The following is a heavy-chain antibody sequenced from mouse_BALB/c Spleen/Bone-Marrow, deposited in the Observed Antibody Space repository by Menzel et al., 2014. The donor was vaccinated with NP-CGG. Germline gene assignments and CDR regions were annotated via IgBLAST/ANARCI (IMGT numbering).Heavy chain of an antibody. J-gene: IGHJ2*01. D-gene: IGHD2-10*02. CDR1: GFTFSSFG. CDR2: ISSGSSTI. V-gene: IGHV5-17*02. CDR3: ARGKYGYDY. Sequence: DVKLVESGGGLVQPGGSRKLSCAASGFTFSSFGVHWVRQAPEKGLEWVAYISSGSSTIYYADTVKGRFTISRDNPKSTLFLQMTSLRSEDTAMYYCARGKYGYDYWGQGTTLTVSS.